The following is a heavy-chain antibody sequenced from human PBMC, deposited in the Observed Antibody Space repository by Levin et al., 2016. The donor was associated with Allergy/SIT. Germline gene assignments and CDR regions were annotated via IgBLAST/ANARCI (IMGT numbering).Heavy chain of an antibody. V-gene: IGHV6-1*01. CDR3: ARGPYTGDYADSLDI. D-gene: IGHD7-27*01. CDR1: GDSVSSNSAA. Sequence: SQTLSLTCAISGDSVSSNSAAWSWIRHSPSRGLEWLGRTYYTSKWFNDYAPAVKSRITITPDTSKNQFSLQLNSMTLEDTAVYFCARGPYTGDYADSLDIWGQGTMVTVSS. CDR2: TYYTSKWFN. J-gene: IGHJ3*02.